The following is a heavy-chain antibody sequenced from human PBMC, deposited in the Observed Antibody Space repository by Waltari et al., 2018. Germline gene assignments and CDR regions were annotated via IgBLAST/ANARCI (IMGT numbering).Heavy chain of an antibody. CDR3: ARVFDSSQYYYGSDY. J-gene: IGHJ4*02. V-gene: IGHV1-18*01. D-gene: IGHD3-22*01. CDR2: ISGSNGNT. CDR1: GYTFSNYG. Sequence: QVQLVQSGTEVKKPGASVQVSCKAYGYTFSNYGVSWVRQAPGQGLEWGGWISGSNGNTHSAPKLQVIVTMTTVTSTTTADLELRSLTSDDTAVYYCARVFDSSQYYYGSDYWGQGTLVTVSS.